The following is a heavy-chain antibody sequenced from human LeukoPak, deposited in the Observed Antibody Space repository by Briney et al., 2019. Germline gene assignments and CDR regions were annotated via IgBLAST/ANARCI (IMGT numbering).Heavy chain of an antibody. CDR1: GFIFVDYG. D-gene: IGHD1-26*01. Sequence: PGGSLRLSCTVSGFIFVDYGMSWVRQAPWKGLEFLGFIRSEAYGGTAEYAASVKGRFTISRDDSQSIVYLQMNSLKIEDTAVYYCTREGGWDNYWGQGILVTVSS. CDR3: TREGGWDNY. J-gene: IGHJ4*02. V-gene: IGHV3-49*04. CDR2: IRSEAYGGTA.